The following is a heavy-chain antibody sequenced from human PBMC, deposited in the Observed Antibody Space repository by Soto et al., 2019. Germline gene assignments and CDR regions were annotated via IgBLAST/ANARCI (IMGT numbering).Heavy chain of an antibody. CDR2: IYYSWST. CDR1: VGSISSSSYY. V-gene: IGHV4-39*01. CDR3: ARSTIFGVVIPGLFGMDV. J-gene: IGHJ6*02. D-gene: IGHD3-3*01. Sequence: SETLSLTCTVSVGSISSSSYYLGWILHPPGKGLEWIGSIYYSWSTYYNPSLKSRVTISVDTSKNQFYLKLSSVASEDTAVYYCARSTIFGVVIPGLFGMDVWGQGTTVTVSS.